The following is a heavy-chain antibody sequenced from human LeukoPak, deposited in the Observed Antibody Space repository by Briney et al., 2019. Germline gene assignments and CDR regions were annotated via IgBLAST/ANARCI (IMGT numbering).Heavy chain of an antibody. J-gene: IGHJ4*02. CDR3: ARLASSTSCYRCAPYDY. Sequence: SETLSLTCTVSGGSISSSSNYWGWIRQPPGKGLEWIGSIYYSGSTYYNPSLKSRVTISVDTSKNQLSLNLRSVTAADTAVYYCARLASSTSCYRCAPYDYWGQGTLVTVSS. V-gene: IGHV4-39*01. CDR2: IYYSGST. D-gene: IGHD2-2*01. CDR1: GGSISSSSNY.